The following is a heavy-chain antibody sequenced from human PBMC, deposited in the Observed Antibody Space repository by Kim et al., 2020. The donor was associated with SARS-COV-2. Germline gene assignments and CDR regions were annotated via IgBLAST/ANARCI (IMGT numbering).Heavy chain of an antibody. CDR1: GYTFTSYA. D-gene: IGHD4-17*01. CDR3: ASGGSFDYGDYGFDY. Sequence: ASVKVSCNASGYTFTSYAMHWVRQAPGQRLEWMGWINAGNGNTKYSQKFQGRVTITRDTSASTAYMELSSLRSEDTAVYYCASGGSFDYGDYGFDYWGQGTLVTVSS. V-gene: IGHV1-3*01. J-gene: IGHJ4*02. CDR2: INAGNGNT.